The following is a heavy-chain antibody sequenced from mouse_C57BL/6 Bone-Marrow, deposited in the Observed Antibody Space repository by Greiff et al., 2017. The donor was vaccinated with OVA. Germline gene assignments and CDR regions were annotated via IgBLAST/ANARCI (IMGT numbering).Heavy chain of an antibody. CDR1: GYTFTSYW. CDR2: IDPSDSYT. J-gene: IGHJ4*01. Sequence: VQLQQPGAELVMPGASVKLSCKASGYTFTSYWMHWVKQRPGQGLEWIGEIDPSDSYTNYNQKFKGKSTLTVDKSSSTAYMQLSSLTSAYSAVYYCAVGAYGNYAMDYWGQGTSVTVSS. CDR3: AVGAYGNYAMDY. D-gene: IGHD2-1*01. V-gene: IGHV1-69*01.